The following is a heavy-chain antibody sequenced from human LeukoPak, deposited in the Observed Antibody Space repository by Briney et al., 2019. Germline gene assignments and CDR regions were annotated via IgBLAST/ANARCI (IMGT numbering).Heavy chain of an antibody. CDR3: TRDRAERYFDL. CDR2: ISIGGGTE. CDR1: GFTFRHHG. V-gene: IGHV3-33*01. Sequence: GGSLRLSCQPSGFTFRHHGMHWVRQAPGKGLEWVSFISIGGGTEYYADSVKGRFTISRDNSINTLYLQMDSLSADDTAVYYCTRDRAERYFDLWGQGTLVTVSS. J-gene: IGHJ4*02. D-gene: IGHD1-1*01.